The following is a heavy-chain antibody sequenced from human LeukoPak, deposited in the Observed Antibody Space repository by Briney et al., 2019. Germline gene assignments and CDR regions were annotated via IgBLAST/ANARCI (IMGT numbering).Heavy chain of an antibody. J-gene: IGHJ4*02. CDR2: IYHTGGIT. CDR3: ARHTDSDYVWGFDF. V-gene: IGHV4-39*01. Sequence: SETLSLTCIVSGGSISGRSYYWGWIRQPPEKGLEWVGSIYHTGGITYYSPYLKSRVTMSVDTSKSQFSLKLSSVTAADTAVYYCARHTDSDYVWGFDFWGQGTLVTVSS. CDR1: GGSISGRSYY. D-gene: IGHD3-16*01.